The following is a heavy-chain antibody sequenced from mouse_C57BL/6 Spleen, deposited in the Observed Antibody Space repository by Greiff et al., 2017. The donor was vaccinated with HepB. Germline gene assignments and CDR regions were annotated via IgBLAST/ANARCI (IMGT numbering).Heavy chain of an antibody. CDR2: IDPSDSYT. CDR1: GYTFTSYW. D-gene: IGHD2-2*01. Sequence: VQLQQSGAELVKPGASVKLSCKASGYTFTSYWMQWVKQRPGQGLEWIGEIDPSDSYTNYNQKFKGKATLTVDTSSSTAYMQLSSLTSEDSAVYYCARLMVTSFAYWGQGTLVTVSA. CDR3: ARLMVTSFAY. J-gene: IGHJ3*01. V-gene: IGHV1-50*01.